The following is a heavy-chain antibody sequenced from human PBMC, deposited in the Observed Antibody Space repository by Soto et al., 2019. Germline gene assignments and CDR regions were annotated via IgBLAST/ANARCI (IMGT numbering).Heavy chain of an antibody. CDR2: IYYSGST. V-gene: IGHV4-59*08. Sequence: QVQLQESGPGLVKPSETLSLTCTVSGGSISSYYWSWIRQPPGKGLEWIGYIYYSGSTNYNPSLKSRVTISVDTSKNQFSLKLSSVTAADTAVYYCARQAGYSSGRYWYFDLWGRGTLVTVSS. J-gene: IGHJ2*01. CDR1: GGSISSYY. D-gene: IGHD6-19*01. CDR3: ARQAGYSSGRYWYFDL.